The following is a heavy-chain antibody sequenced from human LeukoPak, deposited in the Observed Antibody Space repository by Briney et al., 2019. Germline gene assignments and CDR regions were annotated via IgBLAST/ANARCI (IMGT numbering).Heavy chain of an antibody. CDR3: ARVGCSGGSCRYGNYFDY. CDR1: GFAFSTYE. CDR2: IGSSGSTI. D-gene: IGHD2-15*01. Sequence: HPGGSLRLSCAASGFAFSTYEVNWVRQAPGKGLEWVSYIGSSGSTIYYADSVKGRFTISRDNSKNSLYLQMNSLRAEDTAVYYCARVGCSGGSCRYGNYFDYWDQGTLVTVSS. V-gene: IGHV3-48*03. J-gene: IGHJ4*02.